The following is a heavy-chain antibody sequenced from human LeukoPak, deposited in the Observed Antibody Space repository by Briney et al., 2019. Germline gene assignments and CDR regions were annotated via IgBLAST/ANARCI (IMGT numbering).Heavy chain of an antibody. CDR2: INTDGSST. Sequence: PGGSLRLSCAASGFTFSSYWMHWVRQAPGKGLVWVSRINTDGSSTSYADSVKGRFTISRDNAKNTLYLQMNSLRAEDTAVYYCARVEGDYGDTAPFDYWGQGNLVTVSS. CDR3: ARVEGDYGDTAPFDY. CDR1: GFTFSSYW. J-gene: IGHJ4*02. V-gene: IGHV3-74*01. D-gene: IGHD4-17*01.